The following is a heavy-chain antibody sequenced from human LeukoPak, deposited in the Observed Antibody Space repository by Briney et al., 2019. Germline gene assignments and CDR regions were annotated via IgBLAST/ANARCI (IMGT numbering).Heavy chain of an antibody. CDR1: GFTVITND. Sequence: GGSLRLSCAASGFTVITNDMTWVSQAPGKGLESVSVLYSDGNIKYADSVPGRFTISRDHAKNTLYLEMNSLSPDDTAVYYCARGVEPLAANTLAYWGQGTLVTVSA. D-gene: IGHD1-14*01. V-gene: IGHV3-53*01. CDR2: LYSDGNI. J-gene: IGHJ4*02. CDR3: ARGVEPLAANTLAY.